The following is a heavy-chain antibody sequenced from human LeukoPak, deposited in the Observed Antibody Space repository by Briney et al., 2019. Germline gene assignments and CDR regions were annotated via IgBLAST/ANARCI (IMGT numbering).Heavy chain of an antibody. CDR3: ARDVEMATKIDSVDY. V-gene: IGHV4-39*07. Sequence: SETLSLTCTVSVGSISSSSYYRGWVRQPPGKGLEWIGRIYYSGSNYYNPSLKSRVTISVDTSKKHISLKLSSVAAADPAVYYCARDVEMATKIDSVDYWGQGTLVTVSS. CDR2: IYYSGSN. J-gene: IGHJ4*02. CDR1: VGSISSSSYY. D-gene: IGHD5-24*01.